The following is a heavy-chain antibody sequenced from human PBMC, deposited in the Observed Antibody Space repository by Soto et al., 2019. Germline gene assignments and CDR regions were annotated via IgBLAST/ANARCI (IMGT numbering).Heavy chain of an antibody. CDR1: GFTFSSYS. CDR3: ARDHRGGSGSYYYYYFDY. CDR2: ISSSSSTI. J-gene: IGHJ4*02. V-gene: IGHV3-48*01. D-gene: IGHD3-10*01. Sequence: GGSLRLSCAASGFTFSSYSMNWVRQAPGKGLEWVSYISSSSSTIYYADSVKGRFTISRDNAKNSLYLQMNSLRAEDTAVYYCARDHRGGSGSYYYYYFDYWGQGTLVTVSS.